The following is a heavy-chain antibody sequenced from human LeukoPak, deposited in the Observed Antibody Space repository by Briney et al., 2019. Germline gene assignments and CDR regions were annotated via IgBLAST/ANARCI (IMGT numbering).Heavy chain of an antibody. CDR2: ISSSSNYI. J-gene: IGHJ3*02. V-gene: IGHV3-21*01. CDR3: ARGSYGSGYAFDI. CDR1: GFTFSSYN. D-gene: IGHD5-12*01. Sequence: GGSLRLSCAASGFTFSSYNMNWVRQAPGKGLEWVSSISSSSNYIYYADSVKGRFTISRDNAKNSLYLQMNSLRAEDTAVYYCARGSYGSGYAFDIWGQGAMVTVSS.